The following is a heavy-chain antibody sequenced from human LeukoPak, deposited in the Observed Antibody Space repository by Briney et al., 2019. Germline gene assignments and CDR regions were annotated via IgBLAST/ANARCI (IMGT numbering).Heavy chain of an antibody. Sequence: PSETLSLTCTVSGGSISSSNWSWIRQPAGKGLEWIGRIYTNGGINYSPSPKSRVTISFDKSQNQLSLRLSSVTAADTAVYYCAKSRSSPSWFDPWGQGTLVTVSS. V-gene: IGHV4-4*07. CDR1: GGSISSSN. CDR2: IYTNGGI. J-gene: IGHJ5*02. CDR3: AKSRSSPSWFDP.